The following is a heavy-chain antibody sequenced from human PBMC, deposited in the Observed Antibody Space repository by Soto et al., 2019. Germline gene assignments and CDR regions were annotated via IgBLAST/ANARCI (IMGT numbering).Heavy chain of an antibody. Sequence: EVQLLESGGGLIQPGGSLILSCAASGFAVSGNHMSWVRQAPGKGLEWVSIINSGESIYYADSVKGRFTISRDNCKNTLYLQMNSLKADDTAVYYCARDYGSGRRFYGMDVWGQGTTVTVSS. CDR1: GFAVSGNH. CDR2: INSGESI. D-gene: IGHD3-10*01. J-gene: IGHJ6*02. V-gene: IGHV3-53*01. CDR3: ARDYGSGRRFYGMDV.